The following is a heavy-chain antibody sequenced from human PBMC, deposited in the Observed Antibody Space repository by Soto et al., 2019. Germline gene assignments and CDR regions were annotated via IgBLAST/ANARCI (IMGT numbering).Heavy chain of an antibody. Sequence: PSETLSLTCTVSGGSVSRGTYYWSWIRQPPGKGLEWIGSIYYSGSTYYNPSLKSRVTISVDTSKNQFSLKLSSVTAADTAVYYCARRDDYGDYFDYWGQGTLVTVSS. CDR3: ARRDDYGDYFDY. J-gene: IGHJ4*02. D-gene: IGHD4-17*01. CDR1: GGSVSRGTYY. CDR2: IYYSGST. V-gene: IGHV4-39*01.